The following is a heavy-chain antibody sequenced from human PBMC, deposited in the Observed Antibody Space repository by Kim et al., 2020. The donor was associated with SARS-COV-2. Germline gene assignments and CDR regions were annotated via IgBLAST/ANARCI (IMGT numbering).Heavy chain of an antibody. V-gene: IGHV5-10-1*01. CDR2: IDPSDSHT. CDR3: ATLGPSDQYLIHASFDH. CDR1: GYSFTSYW. D-gene: IGHD2-2*01. Sequence: GESLKISCKASGYSFTSYWINWVRQMPGKGLEWMGRIDPSDSHTNYNPSFQGHVTISTDKSISIAYLQWSSLRASDSAMYFCATLGPSDQYLIHASFDHWGQGTLVTVSS. J-gene: IGHJ4*02.